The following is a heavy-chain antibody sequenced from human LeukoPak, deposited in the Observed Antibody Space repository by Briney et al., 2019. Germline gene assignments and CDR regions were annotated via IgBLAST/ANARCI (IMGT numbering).Heavy chain of an antibody. D-gene: IGHD6-19*01. J-gene: IGHJ6*02. CDR1: GYSFTSYW. Sequence: GESLKISCKGSGYSFTSYWIGWVRQMPGKGLEGMGIIYPGDSDTRYSPSFQGQVTISADKSISTAYLQRSSLKASDTAMYYCARSLAVAGYYYYYGMDVWGHGTTVTVSS. CDR3: ARSLAVAGYYYYYGMDV. V-gene: IGHV5-51*01. CDR2: IYPGDSDT.